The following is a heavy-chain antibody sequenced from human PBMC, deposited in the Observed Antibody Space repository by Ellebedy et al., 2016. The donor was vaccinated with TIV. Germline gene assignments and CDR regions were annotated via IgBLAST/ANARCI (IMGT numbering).Heavy chain of an antibody. Sequence: ASVQVSCKASGYTFTGYYMHWVRQAPGQGLEWMGIINPSGGSTSYAQKFQGRVTMTRDTSTSTVYMELSSLRAEDAAVYYCARDESSSWYGSWFDPWGQGTLVTVSS. CDR2: INPSGGST. CDR1: GYTFTGYY. D-gene: IGHD6-13*01. CDR3: ARDESSSWYGSWFDP. V-gene: IGHV1-46*01. J-gene: IGHJ5*02.